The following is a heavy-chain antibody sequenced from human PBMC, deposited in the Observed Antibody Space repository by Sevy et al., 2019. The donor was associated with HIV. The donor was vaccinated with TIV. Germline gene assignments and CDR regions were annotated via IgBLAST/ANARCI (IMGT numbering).Heavy chain of an antibody. CDR1: GFTFSSYG. V-gene: IGHV3-30*02. J-gene: IGHJ5*02. D-gene: IGHD6-13*01. Sequence: GGSLRLSCAASGFTFSSYGMHWVRQAPGKGLEWVAFIRYDGSNKYYADSVKGRFTISRANSKNTLYLQMNSLRAEDTAVYYCAKDFDSGYSSSWTPYNWFDPWGQGTLVTVSS. CDR2: IRYDGSNK. CDR3: AKDFDSGYSSSWTPYNWFDP.